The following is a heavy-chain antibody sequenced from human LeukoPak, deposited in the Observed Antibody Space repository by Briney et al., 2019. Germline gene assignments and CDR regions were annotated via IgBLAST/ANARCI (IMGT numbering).Heavy chain of an antibody. CDR1: GFTFSSYA. D-gene: IGHD2-21*01. Sequence: GGSLRLSCAASGFTFSSYAMSWVRQAPGKGLEWVALIWYGGSNKYYADSVKGRFTISRDNSKNTLYLQMNSLRAEDTAVYYCAKADCGGDCSMFDYWGQGALVTVSS. J-gene: IGHJ4*02. V-gene: IGHV3-30*02. CDR3: AKADCGGDCSMFDY. CDR2: IWYGGSNK.